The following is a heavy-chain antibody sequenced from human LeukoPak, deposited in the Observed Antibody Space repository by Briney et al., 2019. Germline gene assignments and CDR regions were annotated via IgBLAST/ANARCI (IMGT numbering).Heavy chain of an antibody. D-gene: IGHD1-26*01. Sequence: PGGSLRLSCAASGLTVSNNYMSWVRQAPGKGLEWVSVIHSGGGTYYADSVKGRFTISRDNSKNTLYLQMNSLRAEDTAVYYCASGGTSGFDYWGQGTLVTVSS. CDR2: IHSGGGT. V-gene: IGHV3-53*01. CDR3: ASGGTSGFDY. J-gene: IGHJ4*02. CDR1: GLTVSNNY.